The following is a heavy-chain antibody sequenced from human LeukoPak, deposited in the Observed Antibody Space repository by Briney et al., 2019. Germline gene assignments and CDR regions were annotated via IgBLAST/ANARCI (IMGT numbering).Heavy chain of an antibody. V-gene: IGHV4-34*01. CDR2: INHSGST. Sequence: SETLSLTCAVYGGSFSGYYWSWIRQPPGKGLEWIGEINHSGSTNYNPSLKSRVTISVDTSKNQFSLKLSSVTAADTAVYYCASGAVDYSNYPPAYYFDYWGQGTLVTVSS. CDR1: GGSFSGYY. J-gene: IGHJ4*02. CDR3: ASGAVDYSNYPPAYYFDY. D-gene: IGHD4-11*01.